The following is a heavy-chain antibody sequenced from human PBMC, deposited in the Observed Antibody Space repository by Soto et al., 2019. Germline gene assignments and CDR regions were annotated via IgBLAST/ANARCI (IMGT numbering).Heavy chain of an antibody. CDR3: ARDRDGGWFHMDV. V-gene: IGHV3-33*01. Sequence: QVPLVESGGGVVQPGRSLRLSCVGSGFPFWHYGMHWVRQAPGKGLEWVAVIWSDVKKESYADFVKGRFAISRDNFKDTLYLQMNSLRAEDTGVYYCARDRDGGWFHMDVWGQGTTVTVSS. CDR2: IWSDVKKE. CDR1: GFPFWHYG. D-gene: IGHD6-19*01. J-gene: IGHJ6*02.